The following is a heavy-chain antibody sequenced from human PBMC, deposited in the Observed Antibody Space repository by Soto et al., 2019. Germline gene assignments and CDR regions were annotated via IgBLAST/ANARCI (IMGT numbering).Heavy chain of an antibody. D-gene: IGHD2-21*01. J-gene: IGHJ6*02. CDR2: ISYDGSNK. Sequence: GGSLRLSCAASGFTFSSYGMHWARQAPGKGLEWVAVISYDGSNKYYADSVKGRFTISRDNSKNTLYLQMNSLRAEDTAVYYCAKDFSALHYYYYGMDVWGQGTTVTVSS. V-gene: IGHV3-30*18. CDR1: GFTFSSYG. CDR3: AKDFSALHYYYYGMDV.